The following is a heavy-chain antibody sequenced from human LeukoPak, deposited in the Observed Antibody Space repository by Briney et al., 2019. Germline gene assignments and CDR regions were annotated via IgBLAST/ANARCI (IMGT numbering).Heavy chain of an antibody. CDR2: INPNSGDT. J-gene: IGHJ4*02. V-gene: IGHV1-2*02. CDR3: AKDQNTGYANSWVTH. D-gene: IGHD5-12*01. Sequence: ASVKVSRMASGYSFTRYFIHGVRQAPGQGLEWMGWINPNSGDTSFAQKFQGRVTMTTDTSTSTAYMELSRLRSDDTAIYYCAKDQNTGYANSWVTHWGQGTLVTVSS. CDR1: GYSFTRYF.